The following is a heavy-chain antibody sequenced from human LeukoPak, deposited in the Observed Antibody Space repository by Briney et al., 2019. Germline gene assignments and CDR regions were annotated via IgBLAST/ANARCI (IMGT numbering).Heavy chain of an antibody. CDR1: GYTFTNYG. D-gene: IGHD6-19*01. CDR3: GRDRGGQWLGVDY. Sequence: ASVTVSCKASGYTFTNYGISWVRQAPGQGLEWMGWISAYNGNRHYAQKLQDRVTMTTDTSTSTADMELRSLRSDDTAVYYCGRDRGGQWLGVDYWGQGTLVTVSS. V-gene: IGHV1-18*01. J-gene: IGHJ4*02. CDR2: ISAYNGNR.